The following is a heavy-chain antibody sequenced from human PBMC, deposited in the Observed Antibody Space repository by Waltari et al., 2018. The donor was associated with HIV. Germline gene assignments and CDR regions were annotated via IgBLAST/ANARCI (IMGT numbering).Heavy chain of an antibody. CDR3: ARQGNTGTYFGGHR. D-gene: IGHD3-10*01. CDR2: LWPDGNTR. V-gene: IGHV3-33*01. J-gene: IGHJ4*02. CDR1: GFTLTDYA. Sequence: QVHLVESGGTVVQPGKYLRLSRVTDGFTLTDYAMSWFRQTPGAGLQWVAILWPDGNTRFYAPFVRGRFSISRDNTKKTVFLQMRALRADDTGVYFCARQGNTGTYFGGHRWGRGT.